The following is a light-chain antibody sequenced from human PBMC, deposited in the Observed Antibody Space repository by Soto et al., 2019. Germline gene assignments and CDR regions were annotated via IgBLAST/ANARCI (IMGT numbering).Light chain of an antibody. J-gene: IGLJ2*01. CDR3: AAWDDSLNGVV. CDR2: SSN. CDR1: SSXIGSNS. V-gene: IGLV1-44*01. Sequence: QSVLTQPPSASGTPGQRVTISCSGSSSXIGSNSVNWYQQLPGTAPKLLMYSSNQRPSGVPDRFSGSKSGTSASLAISGLQSEDEADYYCAAWDDSLNGVVFGGGTKLTVL.